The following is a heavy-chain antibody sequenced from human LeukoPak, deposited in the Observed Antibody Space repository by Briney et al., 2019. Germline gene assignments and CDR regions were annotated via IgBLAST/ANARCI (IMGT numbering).Heavy chain of an antibody. CDR2: ISSSGSTI. J-gene: IGHJ3*02. V-gene: IGHV3-11*01. D-gene: IGHD2-2*01. CDR1: GFTFSDYY. CDR3: ARGEWDIVVVPAAIDAFGI. Sequence: GGSLRLSCAASGFTFSDYYMSWIRQAPGKGLEWVSYISSSGSTIYYADSVKGRFTISRDNAKNSLYLQMNSLRAEDTAAYYCARGEWDIVVVPAAIDAFGIWGQGTMVTVSS.